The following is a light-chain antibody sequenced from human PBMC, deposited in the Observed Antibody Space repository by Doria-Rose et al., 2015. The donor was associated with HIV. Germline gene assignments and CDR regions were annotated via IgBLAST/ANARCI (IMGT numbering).Light chain of an antibody. J-gene: IGKJ5*01. V-gene: IGKV3-20*01. Sequence: TQSPGTLSLSPGERATLSCRASQRVKSSYLAWYQQKPGQAPRLLIYDASTRATGIPDRFSGSGSRTDFTLTISRLELEDVAVYYCQQYGTSRGTFGQGTRLEIK. CDR1: QRVKSSY. CDR3: QQYGTSRGT. CDR2: DAS.